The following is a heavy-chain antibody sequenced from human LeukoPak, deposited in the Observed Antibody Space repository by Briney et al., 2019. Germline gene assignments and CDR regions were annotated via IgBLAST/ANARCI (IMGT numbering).Heavy chain of an antibody. Sequence: SETLSLTCTVSGASISTYYWSWIRQSPGKGLEWIGYIYYTGITNYNPSLKSRVTISVDTSKNQFSLKLSSVTAADTAVYYCAGRGSLDQWGQGTMVTVSS. CDR3: AGRGSLDQ. V-gene: IGHV4-59*01. J-gene: IGHJ4*02. D-gene: IGHD5-12*01. CDR2: IYYTGIT. CDR1: GASISTYY.